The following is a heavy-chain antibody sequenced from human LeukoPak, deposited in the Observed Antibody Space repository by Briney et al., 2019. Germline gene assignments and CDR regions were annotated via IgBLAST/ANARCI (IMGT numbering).Heavy chain of an antibody. CDR1: GFTVSSNY. CDR2: IYTDGRT. V-gene: IGHV3-66*04. CDR3: ARRRAASWSFDS. Sequence: GGSLRLSCAASGFTVSSNYMGWVRQAPGKGLERVSVIYTDGRTYSADSMKGRFTLSRDNSKNTLYLQMSSLRAEDTAVYYCARRRAASWSFDSWGQGTPVTVSS. D-gene: IGHD6-13*01. J-gene: IGHJ4*02.